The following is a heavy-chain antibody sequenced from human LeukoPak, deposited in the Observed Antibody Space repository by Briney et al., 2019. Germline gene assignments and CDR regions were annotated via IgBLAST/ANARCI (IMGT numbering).Heavy chain of an antibody. CDR1: GGSFSGYY. D-gene: IGHD5-12*01. CDR2: IYTSGST. Sequence: SETLSLTCAVYGGSFSGYYWSWIRQPAGKGLEWIGRIYTSGSTNYNPSLKSRVTMSVDTSKNQFSLKLSSVTAADTAVYYCARSTVRIYSGYDLGFDYWGQGTLVTVSS. J-gene: IGHJ4*02. V-gene: IGHV4-59*10. CDR3: ARSTVRIYSGYDLGFDY.